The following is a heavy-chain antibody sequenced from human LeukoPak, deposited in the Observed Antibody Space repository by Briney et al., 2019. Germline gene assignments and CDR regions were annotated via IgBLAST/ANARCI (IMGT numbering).Heavy chain of an antibody. V-gene: IGHV4-31*03. Sequence: SQTLSLTCTVSGGSISSGGYYWSWIRQHPGKGLEWIGYIYYSGSTYYNPSLKSRVTISVDTSKNQSSLKLSSVTAADTAVYYCARGNYDIFNYYGMDAWGQGTTVTVSS. J-gene: IGHJ6*02. CDR3: ARGNYDIFNYYGMDA. D-gene: IGHD3-9*01. CDR1: GGSISSGGYY. CDR2: IYYSGST.